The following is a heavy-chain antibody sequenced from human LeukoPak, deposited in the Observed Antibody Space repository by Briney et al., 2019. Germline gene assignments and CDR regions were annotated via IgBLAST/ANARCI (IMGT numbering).Heavy chain of an antibody. Sequence: GGSLRLSCAASGFTFSSYAMHWVRQAPGKGLEYVSAISTNGGTTYYANSVKGRFTISRDNSKNTLNLQMGSLRAEDMAVYYCARAGSGYYYYYFDYWGQGTLVTVSS. CDR1: GFTFSSYA. CDR2: ISTNGGTT. D-gene: IGHD3-22*01. J-gene: IGHJ4*02. V-gene: IGHV3-64*01. CDR3: ARAGSGYYYYYFDY.